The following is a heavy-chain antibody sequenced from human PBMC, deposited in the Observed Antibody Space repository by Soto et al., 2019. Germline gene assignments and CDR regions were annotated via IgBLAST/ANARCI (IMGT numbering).Heavy chain of an antibody. CDR3: AKDRGIIVKAGDAFDV. CDR1: GFTLSMSA. Sequence: GGSLRLSCASSGFTLSMSAVNWVRQAPGKGLEWVSYISDGGDRTYYADSVKGRFTISRDRSKNTVSLQMDSLRAEDKAVYYCAKDRGIIVKAGDAFDVWGQGTKVTVSS. J-gene: IGHJ3*01. CDR2: ISDGGDRT. D-gene: IGHD3-16*02. V-gene: IGHV3-23*01.